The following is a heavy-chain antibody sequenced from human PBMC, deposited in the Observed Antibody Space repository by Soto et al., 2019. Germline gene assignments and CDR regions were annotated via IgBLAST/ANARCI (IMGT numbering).Heavy chain of an antibody. D-gene: IGHD6-13*01. V-gene: IGHV3-48*02. CDR2: LRSSTNSI. Sequence: EVQLVESGGGLVQPGGSLRLSCAPSGFTFSSYNMNWVRQAPGKGLEWVSYLRSSTNSIYYADSVKGRFTISRDNAKNSLYLQMNSLRDEDTAVYYCARDGDSSSWSDLDYWGQGTLVTVSS. CDR3: ARDGDSSSWSDLDY. J-gene: IGHJ4*02. CDR1: GFTFSSYN.